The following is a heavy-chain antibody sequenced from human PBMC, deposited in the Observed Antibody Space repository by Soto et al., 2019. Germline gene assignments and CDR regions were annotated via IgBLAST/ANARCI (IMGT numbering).Heavy chain of an antibody. CDR3: ASTIYGDYPNWFDP. D-gene: IGHD4-17*01. V-gene: IGHV4-59*01. J-gene: IGHJ5*02. CDR1: VGAITGYY. CDR2: SYWTGAT. Sequence: SESLSLTCTVSVGAITGYYWSWIRQSPGKGLEWIGCSYWTGATNYNPSVKGRFTISRDNSKNTLYLQMNSLRAEDTAVYYCASTIYGDYPNWFDPWGQGTLFTVSS.